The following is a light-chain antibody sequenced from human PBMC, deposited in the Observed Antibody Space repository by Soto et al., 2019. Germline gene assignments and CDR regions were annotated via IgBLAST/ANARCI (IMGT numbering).Light chain of an antibody. J-gene: IGLJ1*01. V-gene: IGLV2-14*01. CDR1: SSDVGGYNY. CDR3: SSFTSDITYV. CDR2: DVT. Sequence: QSVLTQPASVSGSPGQSITISCTGTSSDVGGYNYVSWYQQLPGKAPKLMIYDVTNRPSGVSNRFSGSKSGNTASLTISGLQAEDEADYYCSSFTSDITYVFGTGTKVTVL.